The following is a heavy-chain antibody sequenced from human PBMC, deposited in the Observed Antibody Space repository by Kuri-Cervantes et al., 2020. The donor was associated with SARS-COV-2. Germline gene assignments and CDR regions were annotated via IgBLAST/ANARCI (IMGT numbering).Heavy chain of an antibody. V-gene: IGHV3-30*02. CDR1: GLTFSSYG. J-gene: IGHJ6*03. D-gene: IGHD6-13*01. CDR3: AKDLESQQLVRGLVYYYYYMDV. CDR2: IRYDGSNK. Sequence: GGSLRLSCAASGLTFSSYGMHWVRQAPGKGLEWVAFIRYDGSNKYYADSVKGRFTISRDNSKNTLYLQMNSLRAEDTAVYYCAKDLESQQLVRGLVYYYYYMDVWGKGTTVTVSS.